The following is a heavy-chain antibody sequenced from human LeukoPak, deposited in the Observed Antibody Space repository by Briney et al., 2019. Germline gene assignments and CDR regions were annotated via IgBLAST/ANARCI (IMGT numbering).Heavy chain of an antibody. D-gene: IGHD3-22*01. CDR1: GGSFSGYY. Sequence: SETLSLTCAVYGGSFSGYYWSWIRQPPGKGLEWIGEINHSGSTNYNPSLKSRVTISVDTSKNQFSLKLSSVTAADTAVYYCARSPSDYYDSSGYTPDYWGQGTLVTVSS. J-gene: IGHJ4*02. CDR2: INHSGST. V-gene: IGHV4-34*01. CDR3: ARSPSDYYDSSGYTPDY.